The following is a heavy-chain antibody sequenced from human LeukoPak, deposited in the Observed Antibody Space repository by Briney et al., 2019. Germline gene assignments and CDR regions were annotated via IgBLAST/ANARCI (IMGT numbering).Heavy chain of an antibody. J-gene: IGHJ4*02. CDR2: ISSSGSTI. CDR3: ARSPGSYYTEFDY. Sequence: MLGGSLRLSCAASGFTFSDYYMSWIRQAPGKGLEWVSYISSSGSTIYYADSVKGRFTISRDNAKNSLYLQMNSLRAEDTAVYYCARSPGSYYTEFDYWGQGTLVTVSS. V-gene: IGHV3-11*01. D-gene: IGHD1-26*01. CDR1: GFTFSDYY.